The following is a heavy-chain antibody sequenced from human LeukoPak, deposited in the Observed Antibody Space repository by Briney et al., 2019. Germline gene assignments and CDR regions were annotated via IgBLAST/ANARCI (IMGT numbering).Heavy chain of an antibody. CDR2: IIPIFGTA. D-gene: IGHD3-22*01. CDR3: ARSSIVVVTDAFDI. V-gene: IGHV1-69*05. Sequence: SVTVSCKASGGTFSSYAISWVRQAPGQGLEWMGGIIPIFGTANYAQKFQGRVTITTDESTSTAYMELSSLRSEDTAVYYCARSSIVVVTDAFDIWGQGTMVTVSS. J-gene: IGHJ3*02. CDR1: GGTFSSYA.